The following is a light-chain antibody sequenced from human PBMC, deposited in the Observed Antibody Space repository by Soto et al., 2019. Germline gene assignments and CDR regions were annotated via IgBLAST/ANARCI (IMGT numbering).Light chain of an antibody. Sequence: DIQMTQSPSTLSASVEDRVTITCRASQSISSWLAWYQQKPGKAPMLLIYKAASLESGVPSRFSGSGSGTEFTLTISSLQPDDFATYYCQQYNYYSRTFGQGTKVEIK. J-gene: IGKJ1*01. CDR1: QSISSW. V-gene: IGKV1-5*03. CDR2: KAA. CDR3: QQYNYYSRT.